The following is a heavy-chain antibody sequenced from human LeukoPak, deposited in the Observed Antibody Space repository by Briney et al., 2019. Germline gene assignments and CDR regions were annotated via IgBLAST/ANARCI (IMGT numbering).Heavy chain of an antibody. CDR2: IKQDGSEK. CDR1: GFTFSTYW. V-gene: IGHV3-7*01. D-gene: IGHD6-6*01. Sequence: PGGSLRLCCAASGFTFSTYWMSWVRQAPGKGLEWVANIKQDGSEKFYVDSVKGRFTISRDNAKYSLYLQMNSLRAEDTAVYYCARDLIAARPDSLFDYWGQGTLVTVSS. CDR3: ARDLIAARPDSLFDY. J-gene: IGHJ4*02.